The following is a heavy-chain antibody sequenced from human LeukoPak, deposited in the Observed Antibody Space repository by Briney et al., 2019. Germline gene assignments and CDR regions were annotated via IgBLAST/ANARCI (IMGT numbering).Heavy chain of an antibody. J-gene: IGHJ5*02. CDR3: AGTVAAAALAEGYWFDP. CDR1: GGSISSYY. Sequence: PSETLSLTCTVSGGSISSYYWSWIRQPPGKGLEWIGYMFYSGNTNYNSSLKSRVTISLDTSINQFSLKLSSVTAADTAMYYCAGTVAAAALAEGYWFDPWGQGTLVTVSS. D-gene: IGHD6-13*01. V-gene: IGHV4-59*08. CDR2: MFYSGNT.